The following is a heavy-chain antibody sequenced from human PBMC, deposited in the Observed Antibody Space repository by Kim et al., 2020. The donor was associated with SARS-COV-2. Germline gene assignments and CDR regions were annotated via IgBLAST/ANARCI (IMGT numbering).Heavy chain of an antibody. Sequence: GGCLRLSCAASGFTFSTYWMTWVRQAPGKGLEWVANIKQDGSEKYYVDSVQGRFTISRDNAKNSVYLQMNSLRAEDTAVYYCAREVRGYSGYDMGVYDYWGQGTLVTVSS. V-gene: IGHV3-7*01. D-gene: IGHD5-12*01. CDR3: AREVRGYSGYDMGVYDY. CDR1: GFTFSTYW. CDR2: IKQDGSEK. J-gene: IGHJ4*02.